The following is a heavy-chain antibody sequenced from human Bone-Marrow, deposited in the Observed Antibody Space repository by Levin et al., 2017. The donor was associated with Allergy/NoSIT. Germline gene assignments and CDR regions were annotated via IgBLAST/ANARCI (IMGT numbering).Heavy chain of an antibody. CDR1: GGSFSGYY. D-gene: IGHD3-3*01. CDR2: INHSGST. J-gene: IGHJ4*02. V-gene: IGHV4-34*01. CDR3: ASGFWSGYYIRN. Sequence: SETLSLTCAVYGGSFSGYYWSWIRQPPGKGLEWIGEINHSGSTYYNPSLKSRVTISVDTSKNQFSLKLSSVTAADTAVYYCASGFWSGYYIRNWGQGTLVTVSS.